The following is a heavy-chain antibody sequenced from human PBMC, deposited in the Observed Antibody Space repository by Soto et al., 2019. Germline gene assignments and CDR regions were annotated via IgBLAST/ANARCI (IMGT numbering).Heavy chain of an antibody. J-gene: IGHJ6*02. CDR1: GYTFTGYY. CDR2: INPNSGGT. Sequence: ASVKVSCKASGYTFTGYYMHWVRQAPGQGLEWMGWINPNSGGTNYAQKFQGRVTMTRDTSISTAYMELSRLRSDDTAVYYCAREDREYYHYYYRMDVWGQGTTVTVSS. CDR3: AREDREYYHYYYRMDV. V-gene: IGHV1-2*02. D-gene: IGHD3-10*01.